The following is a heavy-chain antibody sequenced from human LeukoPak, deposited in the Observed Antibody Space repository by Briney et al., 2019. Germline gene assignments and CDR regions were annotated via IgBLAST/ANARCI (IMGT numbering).Heavy chain of an antibody. D-gene: IGHD3-10*02. J-gene: IGHJ4*02. Sequence: GGSLRLSCAASGFTFSSYGMHWVRQAPGKGLEWVAVISYDGSNKYYADSVKGRFTISRDNSKNTLYLQMNSLRAGDTAVYYCVYVRGVSRWGQGTLVTVSS. CDR2: ISYDGSNK. CDR1: GFTFSSYG. CDR3: VYVRGVSR. V-gene: IGHV3-30*03.